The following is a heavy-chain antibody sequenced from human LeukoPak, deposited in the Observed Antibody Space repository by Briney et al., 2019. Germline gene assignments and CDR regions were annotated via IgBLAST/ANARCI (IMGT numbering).Heavy chain of an antibody. CDR2: IKQDGSEK. CDR3: ARDGPDTSEKWLLHLHRLDFDY. V-gene: IGHV3-7*01. CDR1: GFTFSNYC. Sequence: GGSLRLSCSASGFTFSNYCMSRLPQAPGKELKGVVTIKQDGSEKYYVDSVKGRLNICKDNAANSLYLQLSRVNAEETGVYSCARDGPDTSEKWLLHLHRLDFDYWGQGTLVTVSS. D-gene: IGHD3-3*01. J-gene: IGHJ4*02.